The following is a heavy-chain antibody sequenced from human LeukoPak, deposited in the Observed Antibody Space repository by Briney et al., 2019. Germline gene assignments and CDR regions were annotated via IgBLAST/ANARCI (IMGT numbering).Heavy chain of an antibody. J-gene: IGHJ4*02. Sequence: GGSLRLSCGASGFTFSTYSMNWVRQAPGKGLEWVSSISSSSSYIYYADSVKGRFTISRDNAKNSLYLQMNSLRAEDTAVYYCAGAKVHYYGSGSYYNLFDYWGQGTLVTVSS. CDR2: ISSSSSYI. CDR3: AGAKVHYYGSGSYYNLFDY. V-gene: IGHV3-21*01. D-gene: IGHD3-10*01. CDR1: GFTFSTYS.